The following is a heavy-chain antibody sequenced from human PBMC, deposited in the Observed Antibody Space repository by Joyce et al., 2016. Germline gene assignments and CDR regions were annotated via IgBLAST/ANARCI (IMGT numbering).Heavy chain of an antibody. Sequence: EVQLVQSGGEVKKPGESLKICCKGVGYIFTSYWLGWVRQTPGKGLHLMGIINPEDSATSDSQSFPGHVTVTVASSINTALLRWGGLSASDTAIYDCASSAVSGTPSPFFDYWGQGALVTVSS. J-gene: IGHJ4*02. CDR1: GYIFTSYW. V-gene: IGHV5-51*01. CDR2: INPEDSAT. CDR3: ASSAVSGTPSPFFDY. D-gene: IGHD2-15*01.